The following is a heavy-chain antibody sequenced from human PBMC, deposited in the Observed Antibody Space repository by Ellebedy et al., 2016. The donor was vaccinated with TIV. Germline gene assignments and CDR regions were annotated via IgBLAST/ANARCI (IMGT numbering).Heavy chain of an antibody. CDR3: ARMIFGVAIDY. J-gene: IGHJ4*02. V-gene: IGHV4-59*08. CDR1: GGSISSYY. CDR2: IYYSGST. Sequence: MPSETLSLTCTVSGGSISSYYWSWIRQPPGKGLEWIGYIYYSGSTNYNPSLKSRVTISVDTSKNQFSLKLSSVTAADTAVYYCARMIFGVAIDYWGQGTLVTVSS. D-gene: IGHD3-3*01.